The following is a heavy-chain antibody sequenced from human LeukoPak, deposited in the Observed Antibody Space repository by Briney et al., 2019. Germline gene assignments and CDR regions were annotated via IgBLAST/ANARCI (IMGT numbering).Heavy chain of an antibody. V-gene: IGHV3-30*18. D-gene: IGHD1-14*01. CDR2: ISYDGSNK. J-gene: IGHJ3*02. CDR3: AKGNRYAFDI. CDR1: GFTFSSYG. Sequence: GGSLRLSCAASGFTFSSYGMHWVRQAPGKGLDWVAVISYDGSNKYYADSVEGRFTISRDNSKNTLYLQMNSLRAEDTAVYYCAKGNRYAFDIWGQGTMVTVSS.